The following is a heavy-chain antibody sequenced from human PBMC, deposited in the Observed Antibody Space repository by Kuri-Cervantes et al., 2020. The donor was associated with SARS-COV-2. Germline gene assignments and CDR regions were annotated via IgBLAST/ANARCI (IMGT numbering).Heavy chain of an antibody. CDR2: FSTSGTNK. D-gene: IGHD5-24*01. V-gene: IGHV3-48*04. CDR1: GFTFSSYS. Sequence: GESLKISCAASGFTFSSYSMNWVRQAPGKGLEWVSYFSTSGTNKYYTDSVKGRFTISRDNANNSLYLQMDSLRAEDTAVYYCARLTIYSSFSYIDVWGRGTSVTVSS. J-gene: IGHJ6*03. CDR3: ARLTIYSSFSYIDV.